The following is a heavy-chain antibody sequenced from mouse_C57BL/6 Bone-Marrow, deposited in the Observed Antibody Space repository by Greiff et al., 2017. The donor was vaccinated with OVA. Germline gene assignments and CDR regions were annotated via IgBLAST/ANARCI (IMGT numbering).Heavy chain of an antibody. CDR1: GFNIKNTY. Sequence: VQLQQSVAELVRPGASVKLSCTASGFNIKNTYMHWVTQRPEQGLEWIGMIDPANGTTKYAPNFQGQAPITADTSSNTAYLQLSSQTSEYTAIYYCAGTNWDFDYWGQGTTLTVSA. D-gene: IGHD4-1*01. CDR2: IDPANGTT. J-gene: IGHJ2*01. CDR3: AGTNWDFDY. V-gene: IGHV14-3*01.